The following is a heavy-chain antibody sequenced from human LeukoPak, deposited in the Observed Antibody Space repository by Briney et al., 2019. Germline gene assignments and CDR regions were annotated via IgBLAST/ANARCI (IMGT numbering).Heavy chain of an antibody. CDR1: GYSFSDYS. CDR2: IGKSGTPV. D-gene: IGHD3-10*01. Sequence: GGSLRLSCTASGYSFSDYSMSWLRQAPGKGLEWLSYIGKSGTPVYYAASVRDRFTISRDNAKKLLYLELNSLRVDDTAVYYCTRDFRRGAHHYWGQGTLVTVS. J-gene: IGHJ4*02. CDR3: TRDFRRGAHHY. V-gene: IGHV3-11*04.